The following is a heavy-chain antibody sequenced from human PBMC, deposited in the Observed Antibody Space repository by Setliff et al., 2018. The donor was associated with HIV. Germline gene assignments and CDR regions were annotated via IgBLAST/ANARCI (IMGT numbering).Heavy chain of an antibody. CDR2: ISAYNGNT. D-gene: IGHD6-25*01. CDR3: ARDRTARSWFDP. Sequence: ASVKVSCKASGYTFTNYGISWVRQAPGQGLEWMGWISAYNGNTNYAQKLQGRVTMTTDTSTSTAYMELRSLRSEDTAVYYCARDRTARSWFDPWGQGTLVTVSS. J-gene: IGHJ5*02. V-gene: IGHV1-18*01. CDR1: GYTFTNYG.